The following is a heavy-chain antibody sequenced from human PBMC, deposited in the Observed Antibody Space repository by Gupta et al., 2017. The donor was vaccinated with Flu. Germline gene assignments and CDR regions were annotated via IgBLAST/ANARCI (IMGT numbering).Heavy chain of an antibody. J-gene: IGHJ4*02. CDR2: IDPSDSST. CDR3: ARRDDYETFDY. D-gene: IGHD4-17*01. V-gene: IGHV5-10-1*01. Sequence: EVRLVQTGAEVKKAGESLRISCTASGYSFTISWVSWVRQMPGKGLEWMGRIDPSDSSTKYSPSFQGHVTMSVDKSISTAYLQWTSLKASDTAMYFCARRDDYETFDYWGQGTPVTVSS. CDR1: GYSFTISW.